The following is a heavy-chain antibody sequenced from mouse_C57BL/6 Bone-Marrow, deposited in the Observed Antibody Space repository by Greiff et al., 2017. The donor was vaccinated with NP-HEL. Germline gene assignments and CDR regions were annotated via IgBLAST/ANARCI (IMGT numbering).Heavy chain of an antibody. CDR3: ARGLLYAMDY. CDR2: SRNKANDYTT. J-gene: IGHJ4*01. D-gene: IGHD2-10*01. V-gene: IGHV7-1*01. CDR1: GFTFSDFY. Sequence: EVMLVESGGGLVQSGRSLRLSCATSGFTFSDFYMEWVRQAPGKGLEWIAASRNKANDYTTEYSASVKGRFIVSRDTSQSILYLQMNALRAEDTAIYYCARGLLYAMDYWGQGTSVTVSS.